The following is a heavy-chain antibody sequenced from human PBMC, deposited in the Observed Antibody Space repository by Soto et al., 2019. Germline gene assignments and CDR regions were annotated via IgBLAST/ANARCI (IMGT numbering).Heavy chain of an antibody. Sequence: ASVKVSCKASGYTFTRSGISWVRQAPGQGLEWMGWISTYNGDTNYAQTFQGRVTMTTDTSTSTAYMELRSLRSDDKAVYYCARLGVAHYYYYGMDVWRQGPPVTVSS. D-gene: IGHD3-3*01. V-gene: IGHV1-18*01. CDR1: GYTFTRSG. CDR2: ISTYNGDT. CDR3: ARLGVAHYYYYGMDV. J-gene: IGHJ6*02.